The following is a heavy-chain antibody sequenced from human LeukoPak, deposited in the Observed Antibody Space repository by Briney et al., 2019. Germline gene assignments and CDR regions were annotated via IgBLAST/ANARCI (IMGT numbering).Heavy chain of an antibody. D-gene: IGHD1-26*01. V-gene: IGHV4-34*01. CDR1: GGSMTGYY. J-gene: IGHJ4*02. CDR3: ARGSVVGATHPANFDY. Sequence: SETPSLTCTVSGGSMTGYYWIWIRQPPGKGLEWIGEINHSGSTNYNPSLKSRVTISVDTSKNQFSLKLSSVTAADTAVYYCARGSVVGATHPANFDYWGQGTLVTVFS. CDR2: INHSGST.